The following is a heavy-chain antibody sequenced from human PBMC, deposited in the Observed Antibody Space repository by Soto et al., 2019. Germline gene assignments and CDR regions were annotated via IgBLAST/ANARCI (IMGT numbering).Heavy chain of an antibody. CDR1: GFSFSDSA. CDR2: TRSKATSYAT. J-gene: IGHJ4*02. V-gene: IGHV3-73*02. D-gene: IGHD6-19*01. Sequence: EVQLVESGGGLVQPGGSLKLSCAASGFSFSDSAIHWVRQASGKGLEWVGGTRSKATSYATAFAASVKGRFTISRDDSKNTVYLQRNCLRTEEEGVHYWSRHAVDYWGQGTPVTVSS. CDR3: SRHAVDY.